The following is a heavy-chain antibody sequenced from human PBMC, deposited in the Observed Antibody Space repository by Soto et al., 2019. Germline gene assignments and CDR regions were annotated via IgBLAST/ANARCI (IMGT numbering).Heavy chain of an antibody. CDR2: IYYSGST. CDR3: ARDRSDDYGDSNAFDI. J-gene: IGHJ3*02. D-gene: IGHD4-17*01. Sequence: SETLSLTCTVSGGSISSGGYYWSWIRQHPGKGLEWIGYIYYSGSTYYNPSLKSRVTISVDTSKNQFSLKLSSVTAADTAVYYCARDRSDDYGDSNAFDIWGQGTMVT. CDR1: GGSISSGGYY. V-gene: IGHV4-31*02.